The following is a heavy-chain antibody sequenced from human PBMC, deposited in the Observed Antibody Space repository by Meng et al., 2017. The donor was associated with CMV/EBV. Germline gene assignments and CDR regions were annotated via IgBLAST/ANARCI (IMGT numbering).Heavy chain of an antibody. J-gene: IGHJ4*02. CDR3: STIEVYSSGWTPFRY. V-gene: IGHV3-66*01. CDR2: IYSDGST. D-gene: IGHD6-19*01. CDR1: EFTVNSKY. Sequence: EVQLVESGGGLVQPGGSLRLSCAASEFTVNSKYMSWIRPTPGKGLEWLSVIYSDGSTYYADSVKGRFIISRDNSRNTVYLQMNSLRVEDTGVYYCSTIEVYSSGWTPFRYWGQGTLVTVSS.